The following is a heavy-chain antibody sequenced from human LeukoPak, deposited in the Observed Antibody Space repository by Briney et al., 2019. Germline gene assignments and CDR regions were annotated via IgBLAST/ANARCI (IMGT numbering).Heavy chain of an antibody. CDR2: TYYRSKWYN. V-gene: IGHV6-1*01. CDR3: AREKFAFIAAAGAFDY. D-gene: IGHD6-13*01. CDR1: GDSVSSKSAA. J-gene: IGHJ4*02. Sequence: SQTLSLTCAISGDSVSSKSAAWNWIRQSPSRGLEWLGRTYYRSKWYNDYAVSVKSRMTINPDTSKNQFSLQLNSVTPEDTAVYYCAREKFAFIAAAGAFDYWGQGTLVTVSS.